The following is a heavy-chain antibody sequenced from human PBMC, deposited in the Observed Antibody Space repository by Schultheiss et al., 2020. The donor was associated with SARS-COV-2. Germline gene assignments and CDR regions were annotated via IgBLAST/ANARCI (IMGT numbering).Heavy chain of an antibody. CDR2: IYYSGST. V-gene: IGHV4-38-2*02. J-gene: IGHJ4*02. CDR1: GYSISSGYY. CDR3: ASSGYCSSTSCYPFDY. D-gene: IGHD2-2*03. Sequence: SETLSLTCTVSGYSISSGYYWSWIRQPPGKGLEWIGYIYYSGSTNYNPSLKSRVTISVDTSKNQFSLKLSSVTAADTAVYYCASSGYCSSTSCYPFDYWGQGTLVTVSS.